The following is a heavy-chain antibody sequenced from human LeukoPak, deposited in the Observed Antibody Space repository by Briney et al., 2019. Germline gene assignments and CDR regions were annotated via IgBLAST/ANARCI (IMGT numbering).Heavy chain of an antibody. CDR2: IYPSDSDS. J-gene: IGHJ4*02. CDR1: GYSFTTYW. V-gene: IGHV5-51*01. D-gene: IGHD2-15*01. CDR3: ARRIGYCSGGSCYVDY. Sequence: GESLKISCKGSGYSFTTYWIGWVRQMPGKGLEWKGIIYPSDSDSRYSPSFQGQVTISADKSISTAYLQWSSLKASDSAMYYCARRIGYCSGGSCYVDYWGQGTLVTVSS.